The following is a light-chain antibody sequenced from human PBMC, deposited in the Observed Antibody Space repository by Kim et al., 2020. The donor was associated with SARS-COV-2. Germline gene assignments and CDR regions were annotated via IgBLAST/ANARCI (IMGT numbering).Light chain of an antibody. CDR1: NIGSQS. V-gene: IGLV3-21*04. CDR3: QVWDSSSDHVV. CDR2: YDS. J-gene: IGLJ2*01. Sequence: APGETATITGAGNNIGSQSLPWYKKKPGQAPLLVIFYDSDRPSGIPERFSGSNSGNTATLTISRVEAGDEADYYCQVWDSSSDHVVFGGGTQLTVL.